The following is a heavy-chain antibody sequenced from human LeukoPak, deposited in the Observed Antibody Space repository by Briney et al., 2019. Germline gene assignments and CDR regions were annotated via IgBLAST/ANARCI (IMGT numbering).Heavy chain of an antibody. Sequence: GGSLRLSCAASGFTFSSYGMHWVRQAPGKGLEWVAFIRYDGSNKYYADSVKGRFTISRDNSKNTLYLQMNSLRAEDTAVYYCAKDRSTGYSYGDPSLDYWGQGTLVTVPS. CDR2: IRYDGSNK. D-gene: IGHD5-18*01. V-gene: IGHV3-30*02. CDR3: AKDRSTGYSYGDPSLDY. CDR1: GFTFSSYG. J-gene: IGHJ4*02.